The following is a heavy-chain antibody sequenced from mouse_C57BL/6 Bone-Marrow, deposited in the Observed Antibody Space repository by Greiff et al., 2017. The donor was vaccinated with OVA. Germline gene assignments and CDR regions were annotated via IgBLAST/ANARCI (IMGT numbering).Heavy chain of an antibody. CDR2: ISSGSSTI. CDR1: GFTFSDYG. Sequence: EVKVVESGGGLVKPGGSLKLSCAASGFTFSDYGMHWVRQAPEKGLEWVAYISSGSSTIYYADTVKGRFTISRDNAKNTLFLQMTSLRSEDTAMYYCARPLYYGSSYRDYFDYWGQGTTLTVSS. J-gene: IGHJ2*01. D-gene: IGHD1-1*01. CDR3: ARPLYYGSSYRDYFDY. V-gene: IGHV5-17*01.